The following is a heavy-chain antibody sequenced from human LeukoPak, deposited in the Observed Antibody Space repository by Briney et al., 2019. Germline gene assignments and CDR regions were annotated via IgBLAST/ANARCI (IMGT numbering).Heavy chain of an antibody. Sequence: ASVKVSCKASGYTFTSYDINWVRQATGQGPEWMGWMNPNSGNTGYAQKFQGRVTMTRNTSISTAYMELSSLRSEDTAVYYCARGRRYCSSTSCFDPWGQGTLVTVSS. CDR1: GYTFTSYD. V-gene: IGHV1-8*01. CDR2: MNPNSGNT. J-gene: IGHJ5*02. CDR3: ARGRRYCSSTSCFDP. D-gene: IGHD2-2*01.